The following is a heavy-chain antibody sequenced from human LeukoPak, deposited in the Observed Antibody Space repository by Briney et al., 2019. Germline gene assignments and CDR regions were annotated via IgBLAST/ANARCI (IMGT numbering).Heavy chain of an antibody. D-gene: IGHD6-19*01. CDR2: ISYDGSNK. Sequence: GRSLRLSCAASGFTFSSYGMHWVRQAPGKGLEWVAVISYDGSNKYQADSVKGRFTISRDNSKNTLYLQMNSLRAEDTAVYYCVKDSGIAVACTATFDYWGQGTLVTVSS. V-gene: IGHV3-30*18. CDR3: VKDSGIAVACTATFDY. J-gene: IGHJ4*02. CDR1: GFTFSSYG.